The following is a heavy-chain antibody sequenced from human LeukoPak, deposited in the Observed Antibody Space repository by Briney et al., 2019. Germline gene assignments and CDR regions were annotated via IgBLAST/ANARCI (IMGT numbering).Heavy chain of an antibody. Sequence: GRSLRLSCAASGFTFDDYAMHWVRQAPGKGLEWVSGISWNSGSIGCADSVKGRFTISRDNAKNSLYLQMNSLRAEDTALYYCAKASKFDSLLIDYWGQGTLVTVSS. J-gene: IGHJ4*02. CDR1: GFTFDDYA. CDR2: ISWNSGSI. CDR3: AKASKFDSLLIDY. D-gene: IGHD3-9*01. V-gene: IGHV3-9*01.